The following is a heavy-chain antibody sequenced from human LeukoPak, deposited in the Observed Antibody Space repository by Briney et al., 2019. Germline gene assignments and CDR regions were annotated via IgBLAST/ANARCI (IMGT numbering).Heavy chain of an antibody. D-gene: IGHD3-9*01. J-gene: IGHJ6*03. Sequence: GGSLRLSCAASGFSFSSYGMNWVRQAPGKGLEWVSGISGSGGSTYYADSVKGRFTISRDNSKNTLYLQMNSLRAEDTAVYYCAKWGKYYDILTGYYTSYYYYYVDVWGKGTTVTISS. CDR2: ISGSGGST. CDR3: AKWGKYYDILTGYYTSYYYYYVDV. CDR1: GFSFSSYG. V-gene: IGHV3-23*01.